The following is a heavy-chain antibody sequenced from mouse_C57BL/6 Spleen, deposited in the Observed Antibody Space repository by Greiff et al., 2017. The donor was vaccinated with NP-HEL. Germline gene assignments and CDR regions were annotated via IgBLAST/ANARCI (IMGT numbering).Heavy chain of an antibody. Sequence: EVKLVESGGGLVKPGGSLKLSCAASGFTFSDYGMHWVRQAPEKGLEWVAYISSGSSTIYYADTVKGRFTISRDNAKNTLFLQMTSLRSEDTAMYYCARRTYYGSSYDWYFDVWGTGTTVTVSS. J-gene: IGHJ1*03. CDR1: GFTFSDYG. CDR2: ISSGSSTI. D-gene: IGHD1-1*01. V-gene: IGHV5-17*01. CDR3: ARRTYYGSSYDWYFDV.